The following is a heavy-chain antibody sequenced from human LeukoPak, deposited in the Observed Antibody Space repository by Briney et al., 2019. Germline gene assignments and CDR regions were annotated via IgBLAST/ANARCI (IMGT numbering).Heavy chain of an antibody. CDR1: GGSINSDYYY. D-gene: IGHD1-7*01. CDR2: IYYSGRT. J-gene: IGHJ5*02. Sequence: SETLSLTCTVSGGSINSDYYYWGWIRQPPGKGLEWIGTIYYSGRTYYNPSLKSRVTISVDTSKNQFSLKLSSVTAADTAVYYCARITGTTIWVNNWFDPWGQGTLVTVSS. CDR3: ARITGTTIWVNNWFDP. V-gene: IGHV4-39*07.